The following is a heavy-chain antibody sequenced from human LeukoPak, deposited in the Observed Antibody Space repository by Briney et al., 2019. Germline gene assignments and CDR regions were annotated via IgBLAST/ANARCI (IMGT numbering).Heavy chain of an antibody. V-gene: IGHV3-11*01. D-gene: IGHD6-19*01. CDR3: AKDFTSSGYSSGWYGY. CDR2: ISSSGSTI. J-gene: IGHJ4*02. CDR1: GFTFSDYY. Sequence: GGSLRLSCAASGFTFSDYYMSWIRQAPGKGLEWVSYISSSGSTIYYADSVKGRFTISRDNSKNTLYLQMNSLRAEDTAVYYCAKDFTSSGYSSGWYGYWGQGTLVTVSS.